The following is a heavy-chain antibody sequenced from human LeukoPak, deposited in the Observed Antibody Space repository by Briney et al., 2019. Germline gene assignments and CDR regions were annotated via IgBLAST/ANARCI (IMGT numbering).Heavy chain of an antibody. CDR1: GFTFSSSA. D-gene: IGHD5-12*01. J-gene: IGHJ4*02. CDR3: AKGPQLYSGYHPDY. V-gene: IGHV3-23*01. CDR2: STGSDDAT. Sequence: QPGGSLRLSCAASGFTFSSSAMIWVRQAPGKGVEGVLTSTGSDDATYYSDTGKCRITISRDFSRNTVGLQMNSVRAEGTAIYYCAKGPQLYSGYHPDYWGQGTLVTVSS.